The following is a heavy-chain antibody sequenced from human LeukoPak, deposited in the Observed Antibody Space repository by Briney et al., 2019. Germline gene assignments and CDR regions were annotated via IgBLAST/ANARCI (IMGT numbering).Heavy chain of an antibody. CDR1: GFTFSSYA. D-gene: IGHD3-9*01. CDR3: AKVGARYFYMDV. Sequence: GGSLRLSCAASGFTFSSYAMSWVRQAPGKGLEWVSANSGSGGSTYYADSVKGRFTISRDNSKNTLYLQMNSLRAEDTAVYYCAKVGARYFYMDVWGKGTTVTVSS. V-gene: IGHV3-23*01. CDR2: NSGSGGST. J-gene: IGHJ6*03.